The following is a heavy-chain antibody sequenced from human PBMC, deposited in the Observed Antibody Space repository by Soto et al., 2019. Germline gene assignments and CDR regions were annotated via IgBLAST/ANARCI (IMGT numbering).Heavy chain of an antibody. CDR2: IIPILGIA. CDR1: GGTFSSYT. V-gene: IGHV1-69*02. J-gene: IGHJ6*02. Sequence: ASVKVSCKASGGTFSSYTISWVRQAPGQGLEWMGRIIPILGIANYAQKFQGRVTITADKSTSTAYMELSSLRSEDTAVYYCARSSDLQLERPYYYYGMDVWGQGTTVTVSS. D-gene: IGHD1-1*01. CDR3: ARSSDLQLERPYYYYGMDV.